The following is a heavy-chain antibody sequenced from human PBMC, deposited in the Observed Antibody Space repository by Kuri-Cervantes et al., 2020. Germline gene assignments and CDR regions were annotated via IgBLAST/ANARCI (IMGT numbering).Heavy chain of an antibody. Sequence: SETLSLTCAVSGGSISSGGYSWSWIRQPPGKGPEWIGYIYHSGSTYYNPSLKSRVTISVDRSKNQFSLKLSSVTAADTAVYYCAIAPGDYGLEGNNWFDPWGQGTLVTVSS. CDR3: AIAPGDYGLEGNNWFDP. CDR2: IYHSGST. V-gene: IGHV4-30-2*01. J-gene: IGHJ5*02. CDR1: GGSISSGGYS. D-gene: IGHD4-17*01.